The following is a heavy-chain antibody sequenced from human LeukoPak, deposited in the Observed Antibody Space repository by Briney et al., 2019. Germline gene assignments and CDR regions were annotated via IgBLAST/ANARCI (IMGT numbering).Heavy chain of an antibody. V-gene: IGHV3-30-3*01. J-gene: IGHJ4*02. CDR3: ARDTRDPLWYFDY. Sequence: GRSLRLSCAASGFTFSSYAIHWVRQAPGKGLEWVAVISYDGSNKYYADSVKGRFTISRDNSKNTLYLQMNSLRAEDTAVYYCARDTRDPLWYFDYWGQGTLVTVSS. D-gene: IGHD3-16*01. CDR1: GFTFSSYA. CDR2: ISYDGSNK.